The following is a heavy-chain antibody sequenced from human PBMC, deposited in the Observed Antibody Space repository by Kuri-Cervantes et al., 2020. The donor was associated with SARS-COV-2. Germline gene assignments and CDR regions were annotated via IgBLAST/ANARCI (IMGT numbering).Heavy chain of an antibody. V-gene: IGHV3-21*01. CDR3: ARAKMITFGGVIVIRSYYYYMDV. CDR2: ISSSSSYI. CDR1: GFTFSSYS. Sequence: GESLKISCAASGFTFSSYSMNWVRQAPGKGLEWVSSISSSSSYIYHADSVKGRFTISRDNAKNSLYLQMNSLRAEDTAVYYCARAKMITFGGVIVIRSYYYYMDVWGKGTTVTVSS. J-gene: IGHJ6*03. D-gene: IGHD3-16*02.